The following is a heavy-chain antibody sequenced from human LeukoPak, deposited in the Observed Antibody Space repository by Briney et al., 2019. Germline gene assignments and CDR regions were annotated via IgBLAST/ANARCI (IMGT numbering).Heavy chain of an antibody. CDR2: FDPEDGET. D-gene: IGHD3-10*01. V-gene: IGHV1-24*01. J-gene: IGHJ4*02. CDR3: ATVHYYGSGSYEPLGY. CDR1: GYTPTELS. Sequence: EASVKVSCKVSGYTPTELSMHWVRQAPGKGLEWMGGFDPEDGETIYAQKFQGRVTMTEDTSTDTAYMELSSLRSEDTAVYYCATVHYYGSGSYEPLGYWGQGTLVTVSS.